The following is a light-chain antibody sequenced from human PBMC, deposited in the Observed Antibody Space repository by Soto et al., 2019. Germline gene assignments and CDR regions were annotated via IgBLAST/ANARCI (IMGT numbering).Light chain of an antibody. CDR2: DVS. V-gene: IGLV2-11*01. CDR3: CSYGGSYTWV. Sequence: QSVLTQPRSVSGSPGQSVTISCTGTSGDVGGYNFVSWYQQHPGKAPTLMIFDVSQPPSGVPDRFSGSKSGNTASLTISGLQADDAADYYCCSYGGSYTWVFGGGTKLTVL. J-gene: IGLJ3*02. CDR1: SGDVGGYNF.